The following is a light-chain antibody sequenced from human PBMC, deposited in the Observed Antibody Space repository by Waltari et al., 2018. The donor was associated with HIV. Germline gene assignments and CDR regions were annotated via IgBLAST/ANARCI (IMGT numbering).Light chain of an antibody. CDR2: GAA. J-gene: IGKJ5*01. V-gene: IGKV3-20*01. CDR1: QSVSSSY. CDR3: QQYGSASIT. Sequence: ESVLTQAPGTLSWSPGGGATLSCRASQSVSSSYLAWYQQKPGQAPRLLIYGAARRATGIPDRFSGSGSGTDFTLTISRLEPEDFAVYYCQQYGSASITFGQGTRLEIK.